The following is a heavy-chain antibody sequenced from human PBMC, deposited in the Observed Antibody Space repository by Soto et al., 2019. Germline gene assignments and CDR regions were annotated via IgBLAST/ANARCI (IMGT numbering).Heavy chain of an antibody. CDR1: GFTFSSYG. CDR2: IWYDGSNK. CDR3: ARDQTTGDGFDA. Sequence: PGGSLRLSCAASGFTFSSYGMHWVRQAPGKGLEWVAVIWYDGSNKYYADSVKGRFTISRDNSKNTLYLQMNSPRAEDTAVYYCARDQTTGDGFDAWGQGTLVTVPS. J-gene: IGHJ5*02. D-gene: IGHD4-17*01. V-gene: IGHV3-33*01.